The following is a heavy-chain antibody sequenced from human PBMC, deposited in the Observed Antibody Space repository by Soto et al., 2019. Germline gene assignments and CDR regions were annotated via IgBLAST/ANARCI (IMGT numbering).Heavy chain of an antibody. V-gene: IGHV3-30*18. CDR2: ISFDGGNH. Sequence: QVQLVQSGGGVVQPGRSLRLSCAASGFDFNTYGLHWVRQAPGKGLEWVAGISFDGGNHYDADSVKGRFTISGDKSNNTLSMQMNSLGAEDTAKYYCAKDSSVTAAGSGGWCDPWGQGNLVIVSS. CDR1: GFDFNTYG. D-gene: IGHD6-13*01. CDR3: AKDSSVTAAGSGGWCDP. J-gene: IGHJ5*02.